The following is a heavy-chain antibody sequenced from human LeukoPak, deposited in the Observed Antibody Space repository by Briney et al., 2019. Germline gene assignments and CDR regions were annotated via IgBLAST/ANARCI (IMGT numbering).Heavy chain of an antibody. V-gene: IGHV3-48*03. Sequence: GGSLRLSCAASGFTFSTYEMNWVRQAPGKGLEWVSYISPSGSTIYYADSVRGRFTISRDNAKNSLYLQMNSLRAEDTAVYYCARDMLRGSWGRSPFDYWGHGTLVTVSS. D-gene: IGHD3-10*01. CDR1: GFTFSTYE. J-gene: IGHJ4*01. CDR2: ISPSGSTI. CDR3: ARDMLRGSWGRSPFDY.